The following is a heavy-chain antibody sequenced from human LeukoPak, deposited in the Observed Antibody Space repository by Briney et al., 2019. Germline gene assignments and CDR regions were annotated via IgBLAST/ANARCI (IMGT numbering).Heavy chain of an antibody. Sequence: PSETLSLTCAVYGGSFSGYYWSWIRQPPGKGLEWIGEINHSGSTYYNPSLKSRVTISVDGSKNQFSLKLSSVTAADTAVYYCARADYGAYFDYWGQGTLVTVSS. CDR2: INHSGST. CDR3: ARADYGAYFDY. V-gene: IGHV4-34*01. CDR1: GGSFSGYY. D-gene: IGHD4-17*01. J-gene: IGHJ4*02.